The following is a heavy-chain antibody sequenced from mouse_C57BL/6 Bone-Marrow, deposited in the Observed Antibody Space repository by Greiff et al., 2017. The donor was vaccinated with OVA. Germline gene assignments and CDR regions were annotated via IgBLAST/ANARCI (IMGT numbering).Heavy chain of an antibody. CDR3: TTFITTVVDWYFDV. J-gene: IGHJ1*03. CDR2: IDPDNGDT. D-gene: IGHD1-1*01. CDR1: GFNIKDDY. Sequence: EVHLVESGAELVRPGASVKLSCTASGFNIKDDYMHWVKQRPEQGLEWIGWIDPDNGDTEYASKFQGKATITADTSSNTAYLQLSSLTSADTAVYYCTTFITTVVDWYFDVWGTGTTVTVSS. V-gene: IGHV14-4*01.